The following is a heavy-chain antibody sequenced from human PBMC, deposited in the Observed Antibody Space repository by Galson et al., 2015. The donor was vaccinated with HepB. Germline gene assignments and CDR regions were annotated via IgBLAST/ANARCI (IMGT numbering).Heavy chain of an antibody. CDR2: INDSGNT. V-gene: IGHV4-34*01. CDR1: DGSFSNSY. CDR3: ARRDNYYYFGMDV. Sequence: LSLTCGVNDGSFSNSYWRWIRQPPGKELEWIGEINDSGNTNYNPSLKSRVIMSLDTSKNQFSLRLTSVTAADTAVYYCARRDNYYYFGMDVWGQGTTVIVSS. D-gene: IGHD5-24*01. J-gene: IGHJ6*02.